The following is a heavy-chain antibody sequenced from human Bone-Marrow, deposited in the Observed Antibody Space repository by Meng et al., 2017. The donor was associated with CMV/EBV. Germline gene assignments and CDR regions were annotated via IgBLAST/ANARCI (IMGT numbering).Heavy chain of an antibody. D-gene: IGHD3-10*01. V-gene: IGHV3-33*06. CDR3: AKSQHGAYYGSGSYYARYYYYGMDV. CDR2: IWYDGSNK. CDR1: GFTFSSYG. Sequence: GESLKISCAASGFTFSSYGMHWVRQAPGKGLEWVAVIWYDGSNKYYADSVKGRFTISRDNSKNTLYLQMNSLRAEDTAVYYCAKSQHGAYYGSGSYYARYYYYGMDVWGQGNTVTVSS. J-gene: IGHJ6*02.